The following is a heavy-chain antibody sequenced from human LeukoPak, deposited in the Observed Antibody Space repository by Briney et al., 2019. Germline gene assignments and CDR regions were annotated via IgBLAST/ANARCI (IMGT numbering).Heavy chain of an antibody. V-gene: IGHV3-48*03. CDR3: ARLNSGRYSYGYPNWFDP. CDR2: ISSFDSTT. D-gene: IGHD5-18*01. J-gene: IGHJ5*02. Sequence: RSGGSLRLSCTATGFIFSTYEMNWVPPAPGKGLEWFSYISSFDSTTFYADSVKGRFTISRDNAKNSLYLQMNSLRAEDTAVYYCARLNSGRYSYGYPNWFDPWGQGTLVTVSS. CDR1: GFIFSTYE.